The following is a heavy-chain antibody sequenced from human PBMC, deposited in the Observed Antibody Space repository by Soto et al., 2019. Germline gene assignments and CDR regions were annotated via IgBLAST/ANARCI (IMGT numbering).Heavy chain of an antibody. D-gene: IGHD3-16*01. V-gene: IGHV6-1*01. CDR1: GDSVSTNSAT. J-gene: IGHJ5*01. CDR3: ARLIGNSWLDS. CDR2: TYYRSKWEI. Sequence: QVQLQQSGPGLVKPSQTLSLTCAISGDSVSTNSATWDWIRQSPSRGLEWLGRTYYRSKWEIDYAVSVRGQITINPDTSNNQLSLQLNSVTPDDTAVYSCARLIGNSWLDSWGQGILVTVSS.